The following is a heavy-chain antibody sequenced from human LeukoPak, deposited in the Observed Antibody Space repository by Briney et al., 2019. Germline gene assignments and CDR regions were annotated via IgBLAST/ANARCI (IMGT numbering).Heavy chain of an antibody. Sequence: ASVKVSCKASGYTFTSYGISWVRQAPGQGLEWMGWISAYNGNTNYAQKLQGRVTMTTDTSTSTAYMELRSLRSDDTAVYYCARDHSSSWYDGMDVWGQGTTVTVSS. CDR3: ARDHSSSWYDGMDV. J-gene: IGHJ6*02. CDR2: ISAYNGNT. D-gene: IGHD6-13*01. CDR1: GYTFTSYG. V-gene: IGHV1-18*01.